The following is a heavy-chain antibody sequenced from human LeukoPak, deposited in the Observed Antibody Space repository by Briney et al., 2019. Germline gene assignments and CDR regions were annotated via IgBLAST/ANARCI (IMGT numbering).Heavy chain of an antibody. V-gene: IGHV5-10-1*01. J-gene: IGHJ5*02. CDR2: IDPSDSYT. CDR1: GYSFTSYW. D-gene: IGHD4-17*01. Sequence: KHGESLKISCKGSGYSFTSYWISWVRQMPGKGLEWMGRIDPSDSYTNYSPSFQGHVTISADKSISTAYLQWSSLKASDTAMYYCARLRSHPDDYGDSRNWFDPWGQGTLVTVSS. CDR3: ARLRSHPDDYGDSRNWFDP.